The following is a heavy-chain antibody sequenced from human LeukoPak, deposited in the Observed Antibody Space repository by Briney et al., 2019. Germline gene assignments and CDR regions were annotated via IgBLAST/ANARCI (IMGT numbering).Heavy chain of an antibody. CDR2: ISGSGGST. V-gene: IGHV3-23*01. CDR1: GFTFSSYA. CDR3: AKLIRRELRRSDAFDI. Sequence: PGGSLRLSCAASGFTFSSYAMSWVRQAPGKGLEWVSAISGSGGSTYYADSVKGRFTISRDNSKNTLYLQMNSLRAEDTAVYYCAKLIRRELRRSDAFDIWGQGTMVTVSS. D-gene: IGHD1-26*01. J-gene: IGHJ3*02.